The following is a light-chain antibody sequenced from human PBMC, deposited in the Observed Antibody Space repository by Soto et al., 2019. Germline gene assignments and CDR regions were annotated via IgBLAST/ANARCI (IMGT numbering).Light chain of an antibody. CDR2: GAS. CDR1: QSVSSY. Sequence: LTQSPATLSLTTGERATLSCRASQSVSSYLAWYQQKPGQAPRLLIYGASSRATGIPDRFSGSGSGTDFTLTISRLEPEDFAVYYCQQYGSSPITFGQGTLL. CDR3: QQYGSSPIT. V-gene: IGKV3-20*01. J-gene: IGKJ5*01.